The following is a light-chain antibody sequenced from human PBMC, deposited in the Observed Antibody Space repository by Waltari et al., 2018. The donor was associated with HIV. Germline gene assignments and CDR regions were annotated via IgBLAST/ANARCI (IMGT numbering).Light chain of an antibody. CDR1: QSVSSY. V-gene: IGKV3-11*01. J-gene: IGKJ5*01. Sequence: EIVLTQSPATLSLSPGERATLPCRASQSVSSYLAWYPQIPGQAPRLLIYDASNRSTGIPARFSGSGSGTDFTLTISSLEPEDFAVYYCQQRSNWPGITFGQGTRLEIK. CDR2: DAS. CDR3: QQRSNWPGIT.